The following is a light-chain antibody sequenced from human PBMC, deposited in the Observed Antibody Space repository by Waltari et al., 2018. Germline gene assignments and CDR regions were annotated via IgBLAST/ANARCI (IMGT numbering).Light chain of an antibody. J-gene: IGLJ3*02. V-gene: IGLV2-14*01. CDR1: SSDVGVYNY. CDR2: DVS. CDR3: CSFTSRSTWV. Sequence: QSALTQPASVSGSPGQSITTSCTGTSSDVGVYNYVSWYQQHPGKAPKLLIFDVSYRPSGVSDRFSGSKSGNTASLTISGLQAEDESDYYCCSFTSRSTWVFGGGTKLTVL.